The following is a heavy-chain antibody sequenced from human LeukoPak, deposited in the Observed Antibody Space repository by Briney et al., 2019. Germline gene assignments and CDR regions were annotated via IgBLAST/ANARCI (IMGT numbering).Heavy chain of an antibody. Sequence: GGSLRLSCAASGFTFISYGMHWVRQAPGKGLEWVAVIWYDGSNKYYADSVKGRFTISIDNSKNTLYLQMNSLRAEDTAVYYCAKALDGGATTPDHWGQGTLVTVSS. J-gene: IGHJ1*01. D-gene: IGHD1-26*01. CDR3: AKALDGGATTPDH. CDR2: IWYDGSNK. V-gene: IGHV3-33*06. CDR1: GFTFISYG.